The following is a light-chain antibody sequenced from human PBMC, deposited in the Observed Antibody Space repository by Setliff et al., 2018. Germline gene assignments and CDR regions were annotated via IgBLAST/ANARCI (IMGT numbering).Light chain of an antibody. J-gene: IGLJ1*01. V-gene: IGLV2-14*03. CDR3: SAYTSSSTYV. CDR2: DVS. Sequence: QSALTQPASVSGSPGQSITIPCSGTSSDVGAYDLVSWCKQHPGKAPKLIISDVSNRPSGVSNRFSGSKSGNTASLTISGLQAEDEADYYCSAYTSSSTYVFGTGTKVTVL. CDR1: SSDVGAYDL.